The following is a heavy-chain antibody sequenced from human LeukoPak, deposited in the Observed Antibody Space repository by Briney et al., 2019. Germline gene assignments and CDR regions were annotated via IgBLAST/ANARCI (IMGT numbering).Heavy chain of an antibody. Sequence: SETLSLTCTVSGGSISSYYWSWIRQPPGKGLEWIGHIYYSGSTNYDPSLKSRVTISIDTSKNQFSLRLSSVTAADTAVYYCARGAAGYSYGWGQGTLVTVSS. CDR2: IYYSGST. CDR1: GGSISSYY. J-gene: IGHJ4*02. V-gene: IGHV4-59*01. D-gene: IGHD5-18*01. CDR3: ARGAAGYSYG.